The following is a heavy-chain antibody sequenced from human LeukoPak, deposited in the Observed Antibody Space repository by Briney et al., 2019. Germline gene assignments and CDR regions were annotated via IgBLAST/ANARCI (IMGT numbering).Heavy chain of an antibody. J-gene: IGHJ5*02. CDR3: ARGPYSSGHPRNWFGP. CDR1: GGSFSGYY. D-gene: IGHD6-19*01. CDR2: INHSGST. Sequence: SETLSLTCAAYGGSFSGYYWSWIRQPPGKGLEWIGEINHSGSTNYNPSLKSRVTISVDTSKNQFSLKLSSVTAADTAVYYCARGPYSSGHPRNWFGPWGQGTLVTVSS. V-gene: IGHV4-34*01.